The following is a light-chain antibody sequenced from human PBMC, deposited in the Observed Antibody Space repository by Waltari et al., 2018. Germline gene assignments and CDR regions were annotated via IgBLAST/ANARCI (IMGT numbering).Light chain of an antibody. CDR3: CSYTTSSTLV. Sequence: QSAQTQPPSVSGSPGRSVTISCPGTSIDVGGSHSVSWYQQHPSKAPKRMIYCVSNRPSGVSDRFSGSKSGNTASLTISGLQAEDEADYYCCSYTTSSTLVFGGGTRLTVL. CDR2: CVS. CDR1: SIDVGGSHS. J-gene: IGLJ2*01. V-gene: IGLV2-14*01.